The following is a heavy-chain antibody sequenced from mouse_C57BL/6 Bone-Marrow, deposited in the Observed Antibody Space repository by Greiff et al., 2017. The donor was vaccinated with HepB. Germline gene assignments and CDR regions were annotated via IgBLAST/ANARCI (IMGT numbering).Heavy chain of an antibody. V-gene: IGHV1-69*01. CDR3: TRPRTAQATDYAMDY. Sequence: QVQLQQPGAELVMPGASVKLSCKASGYTFTSYWMHWVKQRPGQGLEWIGEFDPSDSYTNYNQKFKGKSTLTVDKSSSTAYMQLSSLTSEDSAVYYCTRPRTAQATDYAMDYWGQGTSVTVSS. CDR2: FDPSDSYT. CDR1: GYTFTSYW. J-gene: IGHJ4*01. D-gene: IGHD3-2*02.